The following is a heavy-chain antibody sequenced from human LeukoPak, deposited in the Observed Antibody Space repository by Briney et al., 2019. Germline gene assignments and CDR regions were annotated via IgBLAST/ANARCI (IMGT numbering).Heavy chain of an antibody. V-gene: IGHV3-7*01. CDR2: IKQDGSEK. J-gene: IGHJ6*02. D-gene: IGHD6-13*01. Sequence: GGSLRLSCAASGFTFSSYWMSWVRQAPGKGLEWVANIKQDGSEKYYVDSVKGRFTISRDNAKNSLYLQMNSLRAEDTAVYYCARDRGSSWSDYYYYYGMDVWGQGTTVTVSS. CDR3: ARDRGSSWSDYYYYYGMDV. CDR1: GFTFSSYW.